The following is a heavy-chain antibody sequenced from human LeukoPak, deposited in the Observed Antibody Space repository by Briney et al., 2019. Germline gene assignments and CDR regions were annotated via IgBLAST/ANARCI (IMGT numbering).Heavy chain of an antibody. V-gene: IGHV3-7*03. J-gene: IGHJ4*02. D-gene: IGHD3-22*01. CDR3: ARAPPGMTMMTDY. CDR2: IKLDGSEK. CDR1: GFTFGKYW. Sequence: GGSLRLSCVASGFTFGKYWMSWVRQAPGKGLEWVANIKLDGSEKNYVDSVKGRFTISRDNTKNSLYLQMNSLRVEDTAVFYCARAPPGMTMMTDYWGQGTLVTVSS.